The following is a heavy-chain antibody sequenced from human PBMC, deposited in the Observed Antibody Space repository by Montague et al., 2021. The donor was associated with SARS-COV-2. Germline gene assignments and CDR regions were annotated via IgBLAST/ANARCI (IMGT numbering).Heavy chain of an antibody. V-gene: IGHV3-30*18. Sequence: SLRLSCAASGFTFNNFAMHWVRQAPGKGLEWMAVISYDGSIKYYADSLRGRFTISRDSSQKTLYLQMNSLSGGDTAVYYCAKNRDIFWFGEGRDSMDVWGQGTLVTVSS. CDR2: ISYDGSIK. D-gene: IGHD3-10*01. J-gene: IGHJ4*02. CDR3: AKNRDIFWFGEGRDSMDV. CDR1: GFTFNNFA.